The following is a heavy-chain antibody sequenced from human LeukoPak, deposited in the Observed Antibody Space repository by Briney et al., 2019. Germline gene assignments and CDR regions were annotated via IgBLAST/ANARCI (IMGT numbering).Heavy chain of an antibody. D-gene: IGHD3-10*01. CDR1: GFTFSSYA. Sequence: GTSLRLSCAASGFTFSSYAMYWVRQAPGKGLGWVAITSSDGGNKYYADSVKGRFTISRDNSKNTLYLQMNSLRTEDTAVYYCARDNSGSGCYIQLDYWGQGTRVTVSS. J-gene: IGHJ4*02. V-gene: IGHV3-30-3*01. CDR3: ARDNSGSGCYIQLDY. CDR2: TSSDGGNK.